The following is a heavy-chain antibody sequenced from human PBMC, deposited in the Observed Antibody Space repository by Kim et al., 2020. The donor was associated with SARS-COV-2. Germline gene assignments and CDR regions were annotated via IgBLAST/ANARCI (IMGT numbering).Heavy chain of an antibody. D-gene: IGHD6-13*01. J-gene: IGHJ3*02. CDR3: ARHGGPQGVIAAAGTDAFDI. CDR2: IYPGDSDT. Sequence: GESLKISCKGSGYSFTSYWIGWVRQMPGKGLEWMGIIYPGDSDTRYSPSFQGQVTISADKSISTAYLQWSSLKASDTAMYYCARHGGPQGVIAAAGTDAFDIWGQGTMVTVSS. V-gene: IGHV5-51*01. CDR1: GYSFTSYW.